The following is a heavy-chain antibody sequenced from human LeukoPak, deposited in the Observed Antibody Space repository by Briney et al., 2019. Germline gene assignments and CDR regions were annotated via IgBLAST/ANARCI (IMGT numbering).Heavy chain of an antibody. J-gene: IGHJ5*02. V-gene: IGHV1-69*05. CDR1: GGTFSSYA. CDR2: IIPIFGTA. D-gene: IGHD5-12*01. CDR3: AKSDRGSNNWFDP. Sequence: EASVKVSCKASGGTFSSYAISWVRQAPGQGLEWMGGIIPIFGTANYAQKFQGRVTITTDESTSTAYMELSSLRSEDTAVYYWAKSDRGSNNWFDPGGQGALVTVS.